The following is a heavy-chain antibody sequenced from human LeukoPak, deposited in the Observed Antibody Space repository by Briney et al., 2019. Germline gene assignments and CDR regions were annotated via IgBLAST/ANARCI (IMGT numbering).Heavy chain of an antibody. Sequence: ASVKVSCKASGYTFTSYDISWVRQATGQGLEWMGWMNPNSGNTGYAQKFQGRVTMTRDTSIGTAYMELSSLRSEDTAVYYCARADLGYADSGNRGQGTLVTVSS. V-gene: IGHV1-8*01. D-gene: IGHD5-18*01. CDR2: MNPNSGNT. CDR1: GYTFTSYD. CDR3: ARADLGYADSGN. J-gene: IGHJ4*02.